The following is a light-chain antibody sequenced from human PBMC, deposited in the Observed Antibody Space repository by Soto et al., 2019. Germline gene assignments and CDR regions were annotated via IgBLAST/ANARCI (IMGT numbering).Light chain of an antibody. Sequence: QSALTQPPSASGSPGQSVTISCTGTSSDVGGYNFVSWYQQHPGKAPKLMIYDVSKRPSGVPDRFSGSKSGNTASLTVSGLQADDEADYYCTSYAGSNIPVVFGGGTQLTVL. CDR1: SSDVGGYNF. CDR2: DVS. CDR3: TSYAGSNIPVV. J-gene: IGLJ2*01. V-gene: IGLV2-8*01.